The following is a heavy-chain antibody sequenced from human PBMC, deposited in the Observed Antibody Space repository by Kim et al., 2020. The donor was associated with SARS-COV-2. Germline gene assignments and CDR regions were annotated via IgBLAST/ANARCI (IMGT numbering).Heavy chain of an antibody. CDR3: ARGGGPGLGF. CDR1: GYNFSNYA. V-gene: IGHV1-3*01. D-gene: IGHD2-15*01. Sequence: ASVKVSCKASGYNFSNYAIHWVRQAPGQRLECMGWIIGGNGNTYYSPKFLGRVTFTRDTSATTAYMELSSLRSEDTAIYYCARGGGPGLGFWGQGTLVTVSS. J-gene: IGHJ4*02. CDR2: IIGGNGNT.